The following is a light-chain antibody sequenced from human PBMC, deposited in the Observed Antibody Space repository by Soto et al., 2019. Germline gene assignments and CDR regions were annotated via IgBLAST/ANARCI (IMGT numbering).Light chain of an antibody. CDR1: QSIFSKSDNKNY. V-gene: IGKV4-1*01. J-gene: IGKJ2*01. CDR3: QQYYSTPNT. CDR2: WAS. Sequence: DIVMTQSPDSLAVSLGERATINCKSSQSIFSKSDNKNYLVWYQQKPGQPPKLLIYWASTRVSGVPDRFSGSVSGTDFTLTISSLQVEDVALYYCQQYYSTPNTFGQGTKLEIK.